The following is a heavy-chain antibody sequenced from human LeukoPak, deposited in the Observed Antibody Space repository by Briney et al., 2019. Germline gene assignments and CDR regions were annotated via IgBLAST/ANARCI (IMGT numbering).Heavy chain of an antibody. CDR3: ASNPLGYCSSTSCPPMYYFDY. Sequence: PGASVKVSCKASGYTFTSDGISWVRQAPGQGLEWMGWISAYNGNTNYAQKLQGRVTMTTDTSTSTAYMELRSLRSDDTAVYYCASNPLGYCSSTSCPPMYYFDYWGQGTLVTVSS. V-gene: IGHV1-18*01. CDR1: GYTFTSDG. D-gene: IGHD2-2*01. CDR2: ISAYNGNT. J-gene: IGHJ4*02.